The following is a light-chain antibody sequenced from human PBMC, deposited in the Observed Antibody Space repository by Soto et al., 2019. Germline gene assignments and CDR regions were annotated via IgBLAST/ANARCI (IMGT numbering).Light chain of an antibody. J-gene: IGLJ2*01. V-gene: IGLV2-14*01. CDR2: GVT. CDR3: SSYTSSSTLVV. Sequence: QSALTQPASVSGSPGQSITISCTGTSSDVGGYNYVSWYQQHPGKAPKLIIYGVTNRPSGVSNRFSGSKSDHTASLTISGLQAEDEADYYCSSYTSSSTLVVFGGGTKLTVL. CDR1: SSDVGGYNY.